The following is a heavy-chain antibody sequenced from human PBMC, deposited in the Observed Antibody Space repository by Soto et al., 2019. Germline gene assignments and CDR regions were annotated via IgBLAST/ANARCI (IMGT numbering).Heavy chain of an antibody. CDR3: ARGSFSGLYYYYYGMDV. V-gene: IGHV4-4*07. CDR2: IYTSGST. CDR1: GGSISSYY. Sequence: LSLTCTVSGGSISSYYWSWIRQPAGKGLEWIGRIYTSGSTNYNPSLKSRVTMSVDTSKNQFSLKLSSVTAADTAVYYCARGSFSGLYYYYYGMDVWGQGTTVTV. J-gene: IGHJ6*02. D-gene: IGHD2-15*01.